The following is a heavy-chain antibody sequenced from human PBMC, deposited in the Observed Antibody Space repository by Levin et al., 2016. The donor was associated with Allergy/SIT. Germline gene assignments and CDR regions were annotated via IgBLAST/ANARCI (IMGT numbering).Heavy chain of an antibody. V-gene: IGHV1-2*04. D-gene: IGHD1-26*01. CDR3: VRSTSSSSGSYYGAFDI. J-gene: IGHJ3*02. Sequence: ASVKVSCKASGNTFIGYYMHWLRQAPGQGLEWLGRINPKTGGTNYARKFQDWVTMTTDTSISTAYMELRRLTSDDTAVYYCVRSTSSSSGSYYGAFDIWGQGTLVTVSS. CDR1: GNTFIGYY. CDR2: INPKTGGT.